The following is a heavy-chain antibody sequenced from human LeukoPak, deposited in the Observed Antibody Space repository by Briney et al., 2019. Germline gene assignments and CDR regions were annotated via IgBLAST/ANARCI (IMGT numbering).Heavy chain of an antibody. CDR3: AKDRLRSTSCYFDY. CDR1: GFTLSSYG. Sequence: PGRSLRLSCAVSGFTLSSYGMHWVRQAPGRGLEWVAVISYDGSNKYYADSVKGRFTISRDNSKNTLYLQMNSLRAEDTAVYYCAKDRLRSTSCYFDYWGQGTLVTVSS. D-gene: IGHD2-2*01. V-gene: IGHV3-30*18. J-gene: IGHJ4*02. CDR2: ISYDGSNK.